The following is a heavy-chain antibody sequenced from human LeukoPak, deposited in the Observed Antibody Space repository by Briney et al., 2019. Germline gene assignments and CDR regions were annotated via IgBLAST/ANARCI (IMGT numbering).Heavy chain of an antibody. CDR3: AREPYSSSWYNWFDP. Sequence: PSETLSLTCAVSGGSISSGDYYWSWIRQPPGKGLEWIGYIYYSGSTYYNPSLKSRVTISVDTSKNQFSLKLSSVTAADTAVYYCAREPYSSSWYNWFDPWGQGTLVTVSS. CDR1: GGSISSGDYY. J-gene: IGHJ5*02. CDR2: IYYSGST. D-gene: IGHD6-13*01. V-gene: IGHV4-30-4*01.